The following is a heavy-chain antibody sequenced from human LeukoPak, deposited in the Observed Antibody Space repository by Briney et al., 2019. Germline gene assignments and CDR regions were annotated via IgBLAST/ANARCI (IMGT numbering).Heavy chain of an antibody. CDR2: ISYDGSNK. V-gene: IGHV3-30-3*01. CDR1: GFTFSSYA. D-gene: IGHD2-2*01. CDR3: ARAVGACSSTSCYELMDY. J-gene: IGHJ4*02. Sequence: GRSLRLSCAASGFTFSSYAMHWVRQAPGKGLEWVVVISYDGSNKYYADSVKGRFTISRDNSKNTLYLQMNSLRAEDTAVYYCARAVGACSSTSCYELMDYWGQGTLVTVSS.